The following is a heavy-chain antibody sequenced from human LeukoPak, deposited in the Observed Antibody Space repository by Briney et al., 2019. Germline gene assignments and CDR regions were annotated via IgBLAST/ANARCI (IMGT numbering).Heavy chain of an antibody. CDR3: AGGGNSGGIDY. V-gene: IGHV1-69*05. Sequence: GASVKVSCKASGGTFSSYAISWVRQAPGQGLEWMGGIIPIFGTANYAQKFQGRVTITTDESTSTAYMGLSSLRSEDTAVYYCAGGGNSGGIDYWGQGTLVSVSS. CDR1: GGTFSSYA. D-gene: IGHD4-23*01. CDR2: IIPIFGTA. J-gene: IGHJ4*02.